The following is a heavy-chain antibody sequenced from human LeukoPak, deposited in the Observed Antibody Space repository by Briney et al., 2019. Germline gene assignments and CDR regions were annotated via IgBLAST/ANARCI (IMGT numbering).Heavy chain of an antibody. J-gene: IGHJ4*02. Sequence: ASVKVPCKAFEGTFSSYAISWVRQDPGQGLEWMGGIIPIFGTANYAQKFQGRVTITADKSTSTTYMELRSLRSEDTAVYYCARVIDRSIVGATRTYYFDYWGQRTLVTVSS. D-gene: IGHD1-26*01. V-gene: IGHV1-69*06. CDR2: IIPIFGTA. CDR1: EGTFSSYA. CDR3: ARVIDRSIVGATRTYYFDY.